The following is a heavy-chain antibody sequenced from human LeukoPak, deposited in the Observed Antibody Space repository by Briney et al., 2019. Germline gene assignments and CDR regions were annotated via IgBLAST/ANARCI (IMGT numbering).Heavy chain of an antibody. Sequence: PSETLSLTCTVSGYSISSGYHWGWIRQPPGKGLEWIGSIYHSGSTYYNPSLKSRVTISVDTSKNQFSLKLRSVTAADTAVYYCARRYPWFGELLYLSRKNNWFDPWGQGTLVTVSS. J-gene: IGHJ5*02. CDR1: GYSISSGYH. CDR3: ARRYPWFGELLYLSRKNNWFDP. CDR2: IYHSGST. D-gene: IGHD3-10*01. V-gene: IGHV4-38-2*02.